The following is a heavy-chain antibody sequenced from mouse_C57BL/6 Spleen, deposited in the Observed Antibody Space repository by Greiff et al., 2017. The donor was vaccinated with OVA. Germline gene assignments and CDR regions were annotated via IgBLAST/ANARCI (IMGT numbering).Heavy chain of an antibody. CDR1: GYAFSSSW. V-gene: IGHV1-82*01. D-gene: IGHD3-3*01. CDR3: ARSGLNCDY. J-gene: IGHJ2*01. CDR2: IYPGDGDT. Sequence: QVQLQQSGPELVKPGASVKLSCKASGYAFSSSWMNWVKQRPGKGLEWIGRIYPGDGDTNYNGKFKGKATLTADKSSSTAYMQLSSLTSEDSAVYFCARSGLNCDYWGQGTTLTVSS.